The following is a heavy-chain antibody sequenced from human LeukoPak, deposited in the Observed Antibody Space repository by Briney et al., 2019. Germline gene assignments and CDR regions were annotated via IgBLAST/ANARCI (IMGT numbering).Heavy chain of an antibody. V-gene: IGHV1-2*04. CDR2: INPNSGGT. J-gene: IGHJ5*02. D-gene: IGHD6-13*01. CDR3: ARALIAAADWFDP. Sequence: ASVNVSCTASGYTFTVYYMHWVRQAPGQGLEWMGWINPNSGGTNYAQKFQGWVTMTRDTSISTAYMELSRLRSDDTAVYYCARALIAAADWFDPWGQGTLVTVSS. CDR1: GYTFTVYY.